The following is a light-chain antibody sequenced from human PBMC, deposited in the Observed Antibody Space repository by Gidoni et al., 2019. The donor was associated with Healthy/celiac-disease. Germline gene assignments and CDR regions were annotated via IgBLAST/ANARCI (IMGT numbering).Light chain of an antibody. CDR3: MQARQTPIT. V-gene: IGKV2-28*01. CDR1: QSLLHSNGYDY. CDR2: LGS. Sequence: DVVMTQSPLSLPVTPDEPASISCRSSQSLLHSNGYDYLDWYLQKPGQSPQLLIYLGSNRASGVPDRFSGSGSGTDFTLKISRVEAEDVGIYYCMQARQTPITFXQXTRLDIK. J-gene: IGKJ5*01.